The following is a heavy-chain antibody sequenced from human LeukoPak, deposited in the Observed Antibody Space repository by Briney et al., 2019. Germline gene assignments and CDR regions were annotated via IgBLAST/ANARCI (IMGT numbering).Heavy chain of an antibody. V-gene: IGHV5-51*07. CDR3: ARRYCSGRNCYYFDY. J-gene: IGHJ4*02. CDR2: IYPGDSDT. D-gene: IGHD2-15*01. Sequence: GESLKISCKGSGYSFTNYWIGWVHQMRGKGLECMGIIYPGDSDTRYSPSFQGQVTISADKSINTAYLQWGSLKASDTAMYYCARRYCSGRNCYYFDYWGQGTLVTVSS. CDR1: GYSFTNYW.